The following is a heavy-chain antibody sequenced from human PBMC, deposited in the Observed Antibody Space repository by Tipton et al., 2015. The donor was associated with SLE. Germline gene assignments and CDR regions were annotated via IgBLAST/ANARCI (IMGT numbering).Heavy chain of an antibody. J-gene: IGHJ4*02. V-gene: IGHV4-34*01. CDR2: INHSGST. CDR3: ARVEVGASYCLDY. CDR1: GGSFSGYY. Sequence: TLSLTCAVYGGSFSGYYWCWIRQPPGKGLEWIGEINHSGSTNYNPSLKSRVTISVDTSKNQFSLKVSSVTAADTAVYYCARVEVGASYCLDYWGQGTLVTVSS. D-gene: IGHD1-26*01.